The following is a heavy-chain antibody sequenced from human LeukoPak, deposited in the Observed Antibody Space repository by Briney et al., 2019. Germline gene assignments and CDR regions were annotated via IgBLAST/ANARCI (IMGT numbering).Heavy chain of an antibody. CDR1: GGAFSSYA. D-gene: IGHD6-13*01. CDR3: ARDHSSSWYNGWFDP. V-gene: IGHV1-69*05. CDR2: IIPIFGTA. Sequence: ASVKVSCKASGGAFSSYAISWVRQAPGQGLEWMGGIIPIFGTANYAQKFQGRVTITTDEPTSTAYMELSSLRSEDTAVYYCARDHSSSWYNGWFDPWGQGTLVTVSS. J-gene: IGHJ5*02.